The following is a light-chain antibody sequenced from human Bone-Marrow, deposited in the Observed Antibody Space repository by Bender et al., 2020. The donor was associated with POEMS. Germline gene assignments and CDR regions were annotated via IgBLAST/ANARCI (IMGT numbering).Light chain of an antibody. CDR3: SSYTSITSLVI. CDR1: SSDIGSYIL. V-gene: IGLV2-14*02. CDR2: EAT. Sequence: QSALTQPASVSGSPGQSITISCTGTSSDIGSYILVSWYQQYPGRPPKLIIYEATKRPSGISSRFSASTSGNPASLTIPGLQAEDEAHYCCSSYTSITSLVIFGGGTQLTVL. J-gene: IGLJ2*01.